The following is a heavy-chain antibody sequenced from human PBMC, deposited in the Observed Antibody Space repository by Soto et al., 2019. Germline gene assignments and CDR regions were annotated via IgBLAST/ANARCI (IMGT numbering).Heavy chain of an antibody. J-gene: IGHJ4*01. Sequence: QVQLVESGGGVVRPGRSLRLSCEATGFSFNTHGMHWVRQAPGKGLEWVAVIVNDGSEQAYSDSVKGRFTISRDNSKNTLYLQMNNLRAEYPAVYYCARDHNYDDPGLDHWGHGILDTVSS. CDR2: IVNDGSEQ. CDR1: GFSFNTHG. CDR3: ARDHNYDDPGLDH. V-gene: IGHV3-33*01. D-gene: IGHD4-17*01.